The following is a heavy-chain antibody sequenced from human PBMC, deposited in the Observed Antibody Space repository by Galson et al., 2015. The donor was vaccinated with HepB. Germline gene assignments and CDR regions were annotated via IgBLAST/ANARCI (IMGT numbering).Heavy chain of an antibody. V-gene: IGHV3-33*08. J-gene: IGHJ3*01. CDR1: GFHFSSYG. CDR2: IWHDGSEK. D-gene: IGHD2-21*02. Sequence: SLRLSCATSGFHFSSYGMHWVRQAPGEGLEWVSLIWHDGSEKYYTESVKGRFTISRDDSREMVYLQMNNLRVDDTAIYYCARPPLVVDTAHDALEFWGRGTVVTVSS. CDR3: ARPPLVVDTAHDALEF.